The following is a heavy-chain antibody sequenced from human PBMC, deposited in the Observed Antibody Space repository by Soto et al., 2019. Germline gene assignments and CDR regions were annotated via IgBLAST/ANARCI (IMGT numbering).Heavy chain of an antibody. CDR3: ARDKSYNYYDSSGYYYSYYGMDV. CDR2: IIPIFGTA. J-gene: IGHJ6*02. Sequence: SVKVSCKASGGTFSSYAISWVRQAPGQGLEWMGEIIPIFGTANYAQKFQGRVTITADESTSTAYMELSSLRSEDTAVYYCARDKSYNYYDSSGYYYSYYGMDVWGQGTTVTVSS. CDR1: GGTFSSYA. V-gene: IGHV1-69*13. D-gene: IGHD3-22*01.